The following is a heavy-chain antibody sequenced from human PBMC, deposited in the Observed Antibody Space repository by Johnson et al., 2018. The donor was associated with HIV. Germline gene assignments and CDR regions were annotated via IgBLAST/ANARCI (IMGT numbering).Heavy chain of an antibody. J-gene: IGHJ3*02. CDR3: ARGEAFDI. D-gene: IGHD1-26*01. CDR2: ISYDGSNK. CDR1: GFTFSSYA. V-gene: IGHV3-30*04. Sequence: VQLVESGGGVVQPGRSLRLSCAASGFTFSSYAMHWVRQAPGKGLEWVAVISYDGSNKYYADSVKGRFTISRDNSKNTLYLQMNSLRAEDTAVYYCARGEAFDIWGQGTMVTVSS.